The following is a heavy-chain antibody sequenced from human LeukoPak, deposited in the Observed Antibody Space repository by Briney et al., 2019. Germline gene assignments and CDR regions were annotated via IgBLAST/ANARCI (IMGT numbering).Heavy chain of an antibody. J-gene: IGHJ4*02. CDR3: ARDRYCTNGVRYFIQRY. D-gene: IGHD2-8*01. CDR1: GFTFSSYS. Sequence: GGSLRLSCAASGFTFSSYSMNWVRQAPGKGLEWVSSISSSSSYIYYADSVKGRFTISRDNSKNTLYLQMNSLRAEDTAVYYCARDRYCTNGVRYFIQRYWGQGTLVTVSS. V-gene: IGHV3-21*01. CDR2: ISSSSSYI.